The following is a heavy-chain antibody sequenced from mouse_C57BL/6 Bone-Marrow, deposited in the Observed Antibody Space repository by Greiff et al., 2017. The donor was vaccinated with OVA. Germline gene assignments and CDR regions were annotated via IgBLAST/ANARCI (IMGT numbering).Heavy chain of an antibody. CDR2: IYPGGGYT. D-gene: IGHD2-4*01. CDR1: GYTFTNYW. CDR3: ARTLRRYYEGFAY. Sequence: VQLQPPGAELVRPGTSVKMSCKASGYTFTNYWIGWAKQRPGHGLEWIGDIYPGGGYTNYNEKFKGKATLTADKSSSTAYMQFSSLTSEDSAIYYCARTLRRYYEGFAYWGQGTLVTVSA. V-gene: IGHV1-63*01. J-gene: IGHJ3*01.